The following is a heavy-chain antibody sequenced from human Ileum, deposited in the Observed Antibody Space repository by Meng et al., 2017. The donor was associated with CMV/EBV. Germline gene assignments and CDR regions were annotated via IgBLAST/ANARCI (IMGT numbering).Heavy chain of an antibody. Sequence: SGYAFTNYHVPWVRRAPGGRVRWMGIINHSGGSTRYAEKLQESVSMTSDTSANTVYMELSTLEAEDTAVYYCAREGFLYLEFIPYLWGQGTLVTVSS. V-gene: IGHV1-46*04. CDR3: AREGFLYLEFIPYL. CDR1: GYAFTNYH. J-gene: IGHJ5*02. CDR2: INHSGGST. D-gene: IGHD3-3*01.